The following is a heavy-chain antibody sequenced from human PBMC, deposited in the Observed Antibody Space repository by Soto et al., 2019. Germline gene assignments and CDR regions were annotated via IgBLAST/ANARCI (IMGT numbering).Heavy chain of an antibody. J-gene: IGHJ6*02. Sequence: GASVKVSCKASGYTFTSYDINWLRQSTGQGLEWMGWMNPNSGNTGYAQKFQGRVTMTRNTSISTAYMELSSLGSEDTAVYYCARFDLRITIFGVVIPHGDYYYGMDVWGQGTTVTVSS. D-gene: IGHD3-3*01. CDR1: GYTFTSYD. V-gene: IGHV1-8*01. CDR3: ARFDLRITIFGVVIPHGDYYYGMDV. CDR2: MNPNSGNT.